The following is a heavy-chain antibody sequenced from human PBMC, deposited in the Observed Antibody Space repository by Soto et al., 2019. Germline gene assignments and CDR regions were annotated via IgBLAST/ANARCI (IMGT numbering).Heavy chain of an antibody. Sequence: EVQLVESGGGLVQPGRSLRLSCAASGFRFDDYAMHWVRQAPGKGLEWVSGISWNSDIISYADSVRGRFTISRDNAKNSLYLHMDSLRTEDTAFYYCVKETYLLVGATHFDFWGQGTLVTVSS. V-gene: IGHV3-9*01. CDR3: VKETYLLVGATHFDF. CDR2: ISWNSDII. J-gene: IGHJ4*02. CDR1: GFRFDDYA. D-gene: IGHD1-26*01.